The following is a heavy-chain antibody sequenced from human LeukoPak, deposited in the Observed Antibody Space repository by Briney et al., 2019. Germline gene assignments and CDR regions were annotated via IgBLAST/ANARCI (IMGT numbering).Heavy chain of an antibody. J-gene: IGHJ4*02. D-gene: IGHD4-17*01. CDR2: INHSGST. V-gene: IGHV4-34*01. CDR3: ARHVAGGYGDYVLFYYFDY. Sequence: SETLSLTCTVSGGSISGYYWSWIRQPPGKGLEWIGEINHSGSTNYNPSLKSRVTISVDTSKNQFSLKLSSVTAADTAVYYCARHVAGGYGDYVLFYYFDYWGQGTLVTVSS. CDR1: GGSISGYY.